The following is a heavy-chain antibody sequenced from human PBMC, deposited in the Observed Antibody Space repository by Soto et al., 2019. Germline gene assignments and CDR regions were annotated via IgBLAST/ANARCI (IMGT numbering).Heavy chain of an antibody. CDR1: GVTFSSYA. D-gene: IGHD2-2*01. CDR3: ARSQGSSTSLEIYYYYYYGMAV. J-gene: IGHJ6*01. Sequence: QVQLVQSGAEVKKPGSSVKVSCKASGVTFSSYAISWVRQAPGQGLEWMGGIIPISGTANYAQKFQGRVTITADESTSTAYMELSSLRSEDTAVYYCARSQGSSTSLEIYYYYYYGMAVWGQGTTVTVSS. V-gene: IGHV1-69*01. CDR2: IIPISGTA.